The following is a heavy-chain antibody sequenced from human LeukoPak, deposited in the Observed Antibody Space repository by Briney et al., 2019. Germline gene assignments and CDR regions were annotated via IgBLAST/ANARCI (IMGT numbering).Heavy chain of an antibody. V-gene: IGHV3-9*01. CDR1: GFTFSRYS. CDR2: IGWNSGSI. Sequence: LSGGSLRLSCAASGFTFSRYSLNWVRQAPGKGLEWVSTIGWNSGSIGYADSVKGRFTISRDNAKNSLYLQMNSLRAEDTAFYYCAKDGRWLQLEYYFDYWGQGTLVTVSS. CDR3: AKDGRWLQLEYYFDY. J-gene: IGHJ4*02. D-gene: IGHD5-24*01.